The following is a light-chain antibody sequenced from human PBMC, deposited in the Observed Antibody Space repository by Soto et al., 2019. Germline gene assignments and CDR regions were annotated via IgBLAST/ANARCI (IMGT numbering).Light chain of an antibody. V-gene: IGKV3-11*01. CDR2: DAS. CDR3: QQRGNWPIT. J-gene: IGKJ5*01. Sequence: EIVLTQSPATLSLSPWERATLSCRASQSFSSYLAWYQQRPGQAPRLLIYDASVRATGIPPRLSGSGSGTDFTLTISSLEPEDFAVYYCQQRGNWPITFGQGTRLEIK. CDR1: QSFSSY.